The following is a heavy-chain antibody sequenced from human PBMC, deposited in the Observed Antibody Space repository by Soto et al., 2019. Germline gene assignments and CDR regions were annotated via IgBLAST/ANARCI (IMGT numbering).Heavy chain of an antibody. J-gene: IGHJ4*02. D-gene: IGHD3-3*01. V-gene: IGHV3-33*01. Sequence: GGSLRLSCAASGFTFSSYGMHWVRQAPGKGLEWVAVIWYDGSNKYYADSVKGRFTISRDNSKNTLYLQMNSLRAEDTAVYYCAREYYDFWSGYYSIGYWGQGTLVTVSS. CDR1: GFTFSSYG. CDR2: IWYDGSNK. CDR3: AREYYDFWSGYYSIGY.